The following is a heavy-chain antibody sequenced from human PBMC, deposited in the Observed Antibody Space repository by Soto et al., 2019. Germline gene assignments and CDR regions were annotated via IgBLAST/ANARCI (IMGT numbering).Heavy chain of an antibody. CDR2: IIPIFGTA. V-gene: IGHV1-69*01. Sequence: QVQLVQSGAEVKKPGSSVKVSCKASGGTFSSYAISWVRQAPGQGLEWMGGIIPIFGTANYAQKFQGRVTITADESTSTAYMELSRLRSEDTAVYFCARELTYYYDSSGYPPHYYYGMDVWGQGTTVTVSS. CDR3: ARELTYYYDSSGYPPHYYYGMDV. CDR1: GGTFSSYA. D-gene: IGHD3-22*01. J-gene: IGHJ6*02.